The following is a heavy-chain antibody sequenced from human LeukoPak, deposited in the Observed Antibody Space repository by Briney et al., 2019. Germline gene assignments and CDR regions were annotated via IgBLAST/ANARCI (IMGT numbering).Heavy chain of an antibody. CDR1: GFTFSSYW. Sequence: SGGSLRLSCAASGFTFSSYWMSWVRQAPGKGLEWVSAISGSGGSTYYADSVKGRFTISRDNSKNTLYLQMNSLRAEDTAVYYCAKGPYGSGSYSYFDYWDQGTLVTVSS. CDR2: ISGSGGST. CDR3: AKGPYGSGSYSYFDY. V-gene: IGHV3-23*01. J-gene: IGHJ4*02. D-gene: IGHD3-10*01.